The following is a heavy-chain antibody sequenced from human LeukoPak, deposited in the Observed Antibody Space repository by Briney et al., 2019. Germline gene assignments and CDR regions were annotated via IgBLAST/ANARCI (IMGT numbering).Heavy chain of an antibody. CDR1: GGSISSGSYY. CDR2: IYTSGST. V-gene: IGHV4-61*02. CDR3: ARVTYGGNFDY. D-gene: IGHD4-23*01. J-gene: IGHJ4*02. Sequence: SETLSLTCTVSGGSISSGSYYWSWIRQPAGKGLEWIGRIYTSGSTNYNPSLKSRVTISVDTSKNQFSLKLSSVTAADTAVYYCARVTYGGNFDYWGQGTLVTVSS.